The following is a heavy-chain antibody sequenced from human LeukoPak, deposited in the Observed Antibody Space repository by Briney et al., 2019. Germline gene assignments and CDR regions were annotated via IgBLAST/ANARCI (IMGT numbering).Heavy chain of an antibody. Sequence: PSETPSLTCTVSGGSISSYYWGWIRQTPGKGLEWIGTIYYTGSTYFNPSLKSRASISLDTSKNQFSLRLNSVTAADTAVYYCAREDGSGTYYRDYWGQGTPVTVSS. CDR3: AREDGSGTYYRDY. D-gene: IGHD3-10*01. J-gene: IGHJ4*02. V-gene: IGHV4-39*07. CDR1: GGSISSYY. CDR2: IYYTGST.